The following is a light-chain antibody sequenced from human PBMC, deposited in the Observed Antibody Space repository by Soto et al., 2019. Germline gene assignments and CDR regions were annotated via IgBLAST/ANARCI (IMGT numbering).Light chain of an antibody. J-gene: IGLJ1*01. CDR2: EVT. CDR3: SSYTNVNTRAGV. Sequence: QSALTQPASVSGSPGQSITISCTGTSGDIGSYNRVSWYQQHPGKAPKLIIYEVTDRPSGASNRFSGSKSGNTASLTISGLQAEDEAEYYCSSYTNVNTRAGVFGTGTKLTVL. V-gene: IGLV2-14*01. CDR1: SGDIGSYNR.